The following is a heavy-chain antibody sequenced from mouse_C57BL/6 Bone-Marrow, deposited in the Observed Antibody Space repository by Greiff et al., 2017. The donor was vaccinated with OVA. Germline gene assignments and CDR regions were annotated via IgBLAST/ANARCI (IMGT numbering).Heavy chain of an antibody. D-gene: IGHD1-1*01. CDR3: ARWRGCYFMFAY. J-gene: IGHJ3*01. V-gene: IGHV1-74*01. CDR2: IHPSDSDT. Sequence: QVQLQQPGVQLVKPGASVKVSCKASGYTFTSYWMHWVKQRPGQGLEWIGRIHPSDSDTNYNQKFKGKATLTVDKSSSTAYMQLSSLTSEDSAVYDCARWRGCYFMFAYWGQGTLVTVSA. CDR1: GYTFTSYW.